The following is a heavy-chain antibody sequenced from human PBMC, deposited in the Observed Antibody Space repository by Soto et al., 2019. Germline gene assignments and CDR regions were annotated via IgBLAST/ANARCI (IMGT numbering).Heavy chain of an antibody. CDR2: ISSRSDI. CDR1: GFPFSTYE. Sequence: GGSLRLSCAGSGFPFSTYEMNWARQAPGKGLEWVSSISSRSDIYYADSVKGRFTISRDNAKNSVSLQMNSLRAEDTAVYYCAREYTAWPLAYGLDVWGQGTTVTVSS. J-gene: IGHJ6*02. CDR3: AREYTAWPLAYGLDV. D-gene: IGHD2-2*02. V-gene: IGHV3-21*01.